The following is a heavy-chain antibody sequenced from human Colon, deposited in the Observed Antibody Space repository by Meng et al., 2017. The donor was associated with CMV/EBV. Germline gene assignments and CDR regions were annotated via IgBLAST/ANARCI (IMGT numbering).Heavy chain of an antibody. CDR2: IYSGGST. J-gene: IGHJ4*02. CDR3: VTKRAKYCSTGPCPGYFDN. CDR1: GFTVSSNY. D-gene: IGHD2-2*01. V-gene: IGHV3-53*01. Sequence: GGSLRLSCAASGFTVSSNYMSWVRQAPGKGLEWVSVIYSGGSTYYADSVRGRFTISRDNSRNTLFLQMNSLTNGDTAVYYCVTKRAKYCSTGPCPGYFDNWGQGTLVTVSS.